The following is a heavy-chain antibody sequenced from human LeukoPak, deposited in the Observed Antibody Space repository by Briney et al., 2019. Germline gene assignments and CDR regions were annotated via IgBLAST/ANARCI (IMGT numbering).Heavy chain of an antibody. D-gene: IGHD3-9*01. V-gene: IGHV1-18*04. CDR1: GYTFTSYG. J-gene: IGHJ4*02. CDR3: ARVEVSYDILTGYYGEADY. Sequence: GASVKVSCMASGYTFTSYGISWVRQAPGQGLEWMGWISAYNGNTNYAQKLQGRVTMTTDTSTSTAYMELRSLRSDDTAVYYCARVEVSYDILTGYYGEADYWGQGTLVTVSS. CDR2: ISAYNGNT.